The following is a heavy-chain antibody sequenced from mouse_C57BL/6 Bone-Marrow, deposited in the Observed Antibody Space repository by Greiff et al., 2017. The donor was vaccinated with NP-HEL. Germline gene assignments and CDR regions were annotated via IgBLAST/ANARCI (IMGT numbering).Heavy chain of an antibody. CDR2: IDPSDSYT. D-gene: IGHD2-4*01. CDR1: GYTFTSYW. J-gene: IGHJ2*01. Sequence: VQLQQPGAELVKPGASVKLSCKASGYTFTSYWMQWVKQRPGQGLEWIGEIDPSDSYTNYNQKFKGKATLTVDTSSSTAYMQLSVLTSEDSAVFYCARSGGLRRGDFFDYWGQGTTLTVSS. CDR3: ARSGGLRRGDFFDY. V-gene: IGHV1-50*01.